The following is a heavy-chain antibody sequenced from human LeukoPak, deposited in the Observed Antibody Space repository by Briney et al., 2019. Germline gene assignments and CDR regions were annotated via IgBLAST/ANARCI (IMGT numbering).Heavy chain of an antibody. Sequence: GGSLRLSCAASGFTFSNYAMHWVRQAPGKGLEWVAVISYDGSNKYYADSVKGRFTISRDNSKNTLYLQMNSLRAEDTAVYYCAKADDSSGYYFWGQGTPVTVSS. J-gene: IGHJ4*02. D-gene: IGHD3-22*01. CDR1: GFTFSNYA. CDR3: AKADDSSGYYF. V-gene: IGHV3-30*04. CDR2: ISYDGSNK.